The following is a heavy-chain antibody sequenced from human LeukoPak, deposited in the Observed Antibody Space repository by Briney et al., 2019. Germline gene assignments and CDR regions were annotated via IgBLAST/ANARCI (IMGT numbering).Heavy chain of an antibody. J-gene: IGHJ4*02. D-gene: IGHD3-10*01. V-gene: IGHV3-15*04. CDR1: GFSFSDAW. Sequence: GGSLRLSCAASGFSFSDAWMSWVRQIPGKGLEWVVRIESKTDGGTTDYAAPVKGRFTISRDDSTNTLYLQVNSLKSEDTAVYYCTTYGSGRKFDYWGQGILVTVSS. CDR3: TTYGSGRKFDY. CDR2: IESKTDGGTT.